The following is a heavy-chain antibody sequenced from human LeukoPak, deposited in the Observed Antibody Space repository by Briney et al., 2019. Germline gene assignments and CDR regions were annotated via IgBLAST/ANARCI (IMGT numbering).Heavy chain of an antibody. J-gene: IGHJ5*02. V-gene: IGHV3-21*04. CDR1: GFTFSSYS. CDR3: ARTLSGSYDP. Sequence: GGSLRLSCAASGFTFSSYSMNWVRQAPGKGLEWVSSISSSSSYIYYADSVKGRFTISRDNSKNTLYLQMNSLRAEDTAVYYCARTLSGSYDPWGQGTLVTVSS. CDR2: ISSSSSYI. D-gene: IGHD1-26*01.